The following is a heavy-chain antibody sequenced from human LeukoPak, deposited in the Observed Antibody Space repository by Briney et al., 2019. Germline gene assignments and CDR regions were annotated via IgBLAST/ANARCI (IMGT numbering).Heavy chain of an antibody. Sequence: SETLSLTCAVSGYSISSGYYWGRIRQPPGKGPEWIGNIYHSGTTYYSPSLKSRVTISVDTSKNQFSLKLSSVTAADTAVYYCARGVGVWGEGTTVTVSS. V-gene: IGHV4-38-2*01. CDR1: GYSISSGYY. J-gene: IGHJ6*04. CDR3: ARGVGV. CDR2: IYHSGTT.